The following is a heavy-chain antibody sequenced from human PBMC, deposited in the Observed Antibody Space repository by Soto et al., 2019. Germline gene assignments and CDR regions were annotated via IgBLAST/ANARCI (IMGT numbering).Heavy chain of an antibody. Sequence: GESLKISCKGSGYSFTSYWIGWVRQMPGKGLEWMGIIHPGDSDIRYSPSFQGQVTISADKSISTAYLQWSGLKASDTAIYYCARQLPYGGNSYYGMDVWGQGTTVTVSS. CDR1: GYSFTSYW. J-gene: IGHJ6*02. CDR3: ARQLPYGGNSYYGMDV. V-gene: IGHV5-51*01. D-gene: IGHD2-15*01. CDR2: IHPGDSDI.